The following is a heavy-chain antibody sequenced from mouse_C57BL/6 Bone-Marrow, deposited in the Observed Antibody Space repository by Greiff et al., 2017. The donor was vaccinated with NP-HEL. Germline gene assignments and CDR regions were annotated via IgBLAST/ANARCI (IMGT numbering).Heavy chain of an antibody. CDR2: ISNGGGST. CDR1: GFTFSDYY. D-gene: IGHD1-1*01. J-gene: IGHJ1*03. Sequence: EVQLVESGGGLVQPGGSLKLSCAASGFTFSDYYMYWVRQTPEKRLEWVAYISNGGGSTYYPDTVKGRFTISRDNAKNTLYLQMSRLKSEDTAMYYCARRGVVGYFDVWGTGTTVTVSS. CDR3: ARRGVVGYFDV. V-gene: IGHV5-12*01.